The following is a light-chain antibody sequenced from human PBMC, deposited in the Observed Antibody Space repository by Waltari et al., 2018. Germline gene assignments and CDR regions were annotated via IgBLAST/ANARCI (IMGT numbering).Light chain of an antibody. J-gene: IGLJ3*02. CDR1: SSNIGSNT. CDR3: ATWDDSLNGRV. V-gene: IGLV1-44*01. Sequence: QSVLTQPPSASGTPGQGVTISCSGSSSNIGSNTFSWYQQFPGTAPRLLMHTDNQRPSGVPDRFSGSKSGTSASLAISGLQSEDEAHYFCATWDDSLNGRVFGGGTKVTVL. CDR2: TDN.